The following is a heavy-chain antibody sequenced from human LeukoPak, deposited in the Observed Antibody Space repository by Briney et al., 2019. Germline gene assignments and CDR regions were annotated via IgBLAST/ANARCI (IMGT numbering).Heavy chain of an antibody. D-gene: IGHD6-19*01. V-gene: IGHV3-7*03. CDR1: GFTFSSYA. Sequence: GGSLRLSCAASGFTFSSYAMHWVRQAPGKGLEWVANIKQDGSEKYYVDSVKGRFTISRDNAKNSLYLQMNSLRAEDTAVYYCARDGSGSGWCPYFDYWGQGTLVTVSS. CDR2: IKQDGSEK. CDR3: ARDGSGSGWCPYFDY. J-gene: IGHJ4*02.